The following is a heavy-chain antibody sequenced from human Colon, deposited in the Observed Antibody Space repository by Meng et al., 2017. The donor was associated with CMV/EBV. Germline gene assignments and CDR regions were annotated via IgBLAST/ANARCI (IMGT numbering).Heavy chain of an antibody. Sequence: GSLRLSCTVSGGSISSINYYWGWIRQPPGKGLEWIGYIYYSGGTYYNPSLKSRVTISVDTSKNQFSLKLNSVTAADTAVYYCARQYYGLDVWGQGTTVTVSS. V-gene: IGHV4-39*01. CDR3: ARQYYGLDV. CDR1: GGSISSINYY. J-gene: IGHJ6*02. CDR2: IYYSGGT.